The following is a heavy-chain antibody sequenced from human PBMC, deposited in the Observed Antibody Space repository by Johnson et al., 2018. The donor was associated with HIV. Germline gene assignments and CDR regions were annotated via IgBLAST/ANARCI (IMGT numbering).Heavy chain of an antibody. Sequence: VQLVESGGGLVQPGGSLRLSCAASGFTFSSYAMSWVRQAPGKGLEWVSAISGSGGSTDYADSVKGRFTISRDNSKNTLYLQMNSLRAEDTAVYYCARVGIYYDSIEDAFDIWGQGTMVTVSS. D-gene: IGHD3-22*01. CDR1: GFTFSSYA. CDR2: ISGSGGST. J-gene: IGHJ3*02. V-gene: IGHV3-23*04. CDR3: ARVGIYYDSIEDAFDI.